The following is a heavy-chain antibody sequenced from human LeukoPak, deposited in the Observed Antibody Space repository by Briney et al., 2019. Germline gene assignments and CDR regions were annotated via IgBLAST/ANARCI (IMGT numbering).Heavy chain of an antibody. CDR1: GGSISSYY. D-gene: IGHD3-22*01. V-gene: IGHV4-59*08. CDR3: ARHWRYYYDSSGYHLDY. CDR2: IYHSGST. J-gene: IGHJ4*02. Sequence: SETLSLTCTVSGGSISSYYWSWIRQPPGKGLEWIGYIYHSGSTNYNPSLKSRVTISVDTSKNQFSLKLSSVTAADTAVYYCARHWRYYYDSSGYHLDYWGQGTLVTVSS.